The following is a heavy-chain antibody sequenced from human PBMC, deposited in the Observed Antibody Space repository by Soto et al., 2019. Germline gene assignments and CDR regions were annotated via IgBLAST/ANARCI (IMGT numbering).Heavy chain of an antibody. Sequence: EVQLVESGGGLVQPGGSLRLSCAASGFTFSSYWIHWVRQAPGKGLVWVSRINSDGSSTSYADSVKGRFTISRDNAKNTLYLQMNSLRAEDTAVYYCARDRGWFGEVPFDYWGQGTLVTVSS. CDR3: ARDRGWFGEVPFDY. J-gene: IGHJ4*02. D-gene: IGHD3-10*01. CDR2: INSDGSST. CDR1: GFTFSSYW. V-gene: IGHV3-74*01.